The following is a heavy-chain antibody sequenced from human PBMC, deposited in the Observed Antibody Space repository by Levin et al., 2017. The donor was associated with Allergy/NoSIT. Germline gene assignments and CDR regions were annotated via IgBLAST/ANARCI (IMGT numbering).Heavy chain of an antibody. D-gene: IGHD1-20*01. CDR2: IFHSGTT. CDR3: VSSWFNWNSHYYHYYMDA. Sequence: SETLSLTCDVSGYSISSGYYWGWIRQSPGKGLEWIGSIFHSGTTYYNPSLKSRVTISVDTSKNQFSLKLTSGTAADTAVYYCVSSWFNWNSHYYHYYMDAWGKGTTVTVSS. J-gene: IGHJ6*03. CDR1: GYSISSGYY. V-gene: IGHV4-38-2*01.